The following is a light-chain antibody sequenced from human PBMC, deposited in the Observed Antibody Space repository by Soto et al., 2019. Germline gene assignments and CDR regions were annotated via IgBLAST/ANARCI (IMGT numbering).Light chain of an antibody. V-gene: IGLV2-14*01. CDR2: EVS. Sequence: QSVLTQPASGSGSPGQSITISCTGTSSDVGGYNYVSWYQQHPGKAPKLMIYEVSNRPSGVSNRFSGSKSGNTASLTISGLQAEDEADYYCSSYTSSSTLVFGTGTKLTVL. CDR1: SSDVGGYNY. J-gene: IGLJ1*01. CDR3: SSYTSSSTLV.